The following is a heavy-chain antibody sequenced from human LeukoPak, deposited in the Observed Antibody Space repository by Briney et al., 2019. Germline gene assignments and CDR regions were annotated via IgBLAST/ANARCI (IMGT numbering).Heavy chain of an antibody. Sequence: GGSLRLSCAASGLTFSGADMYWVRQASGKGLEWVGRIRTKGNRYATAYAASVKGRFTISRDDSKNTAYLQMNSLKTEDTAVYYCATDTNSHYGLFSGTDWGQGTLVTVSS. J-gene: IGHJ4*02. CDR3: ATDTNSHYGLFSGTD. CDR2: IRTKGNRYAT. D-gene: IGHD3-10*01. CDR1: GLTFSGAD. V-gene: IGHV3-73*01.